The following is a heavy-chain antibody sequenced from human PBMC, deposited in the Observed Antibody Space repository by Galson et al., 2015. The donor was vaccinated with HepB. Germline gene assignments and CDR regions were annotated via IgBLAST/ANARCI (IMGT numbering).Heavy chain of an antibody. Sequence: PALVKPTQTLTLTCTFSGFSLSTSGMCVSWSRQPPGKALEWLARIDWDDDPYYSTSLKTRLTISKDTSKNQVVLTMTNMDPVDTATYYCARMRIPIAAAGTGRTGFDYWGQGTLVTVSS. J-gene: IGHJ4*02. CDR3: ARMRIPIAAAGTGRTGFDY. D-gene: IGHD6-13*01. V-gene: IGHV2-70*11. CDR2: IDWDDDP. CDR1: GFSLSTSGMC.